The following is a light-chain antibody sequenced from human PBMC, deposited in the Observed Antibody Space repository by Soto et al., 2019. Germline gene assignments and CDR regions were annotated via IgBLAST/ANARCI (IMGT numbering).Light chain of an antibody. V-gene: IGLV2-23*02. J-gene: IGLJ7*01. Sequence: QSALTQPASVSGSPGQSITISCTGTSSDVGSHNLVSWYQQHPGQAPKLMIYKVSKRPLGVSARFSASKSGNTASLTISGLQAEEEADYYCCSYGGSRAVFGGGTQLTVL. CDR1: SSDVGSHNL. CDR2: KVS. CDR3: CSYGGSRAV.